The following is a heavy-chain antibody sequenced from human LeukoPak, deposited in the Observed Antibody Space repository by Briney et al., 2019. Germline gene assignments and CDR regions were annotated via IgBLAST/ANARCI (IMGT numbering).Heavy chain of an antibody. D-gene: IGHD2-2*01. CDR1: GFTFSSYG. J-gene: IGHJ5*02. Sequence: GGSLRLSCAASGFTFSSYGMHWVRQAPGKGLEWVAFIRYDGSNKYYADSVKGRFTISRDNSKNTLYLQMNSLRAEDTAVYYCAKDTRVVVPAASHWFNPWGQGTLVTVSS. CDR2: IRYDGSNK. CDR3: AKDTRVVVPAASHWFNP. V-gene: IGHV3-30*02.